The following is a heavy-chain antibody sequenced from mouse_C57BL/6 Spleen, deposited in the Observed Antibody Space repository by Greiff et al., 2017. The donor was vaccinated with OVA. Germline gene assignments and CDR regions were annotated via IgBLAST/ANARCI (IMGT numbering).Heavy chain of an antibody. CDR2: ISYDGSN. CDR3: ARDYYSNYEFAY. J-gene: IGHJ3*01. Sequence: EVQLQESGPGLVKPSQSLSLTCSVTGYSITSGYYWNWIRQFPGNKLEWMGYISYDGSNNYNPSLKNRISITRDTSKNQFFLKLNSVTTEDTATYYCARDYYSNYEFAYWGQGTLVTVSA. V-gene: IGHV3-6*01. CDR1: GYSITSGYY. D-gene: IGHD2-5*01.